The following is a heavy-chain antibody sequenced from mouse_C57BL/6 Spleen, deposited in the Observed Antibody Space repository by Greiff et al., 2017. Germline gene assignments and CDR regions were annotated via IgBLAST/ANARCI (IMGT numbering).Heavy chain of an antibody. CDR3: ARYDYSNVWFAY. Sequence: EVQLQQSGPELVKPGASVKISCKASGYTFTDYYMNWVKQSHGKSLEWIGDINPNNGGTSYNQKFKGKATLTVDKSSGTAYMELRSLTSEDSAVYYCARYDYSNVWFAYWGQGTLVTVSA. CDR2: INPNNGGT. J-gene: IGHJ3*01. D-gene: IGHD2-5*01. CDR1: GYTFTDYY. V-gene: IGHV1-26*01.